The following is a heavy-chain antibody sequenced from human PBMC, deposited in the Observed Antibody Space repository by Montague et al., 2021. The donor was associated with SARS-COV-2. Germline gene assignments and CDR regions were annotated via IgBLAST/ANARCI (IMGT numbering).Heavy chain of an antibody. CDR3: AGKVLTVPADY. CDR2: ITYGGIA. J-gene: IGHJ4*02. D-gene: IGHD4-11*01. Sequence: SETLSLTCAVSGVSITSTNWWCLVRQPPGKGLELIGEITYGGIATYNPSLKSRATISMDRSRNLFSLKLSSVTAADTAIYYCAGKVLTVPADYWGQGTLVTVS. CDR1: GVSITSTNW. V-gene: IGHV4-4*02.